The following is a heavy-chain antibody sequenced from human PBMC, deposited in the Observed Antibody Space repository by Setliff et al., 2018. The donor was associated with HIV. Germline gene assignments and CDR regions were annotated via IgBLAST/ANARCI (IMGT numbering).Heavy chain of an antibody. CDR3: ARVYDTSGYSLSIPGY. V-gene: IGHV3-23*01. D-gene: IGHD3-22*01. CDR2: ISGSAESE. CDR1: GFTFSSYS. Sequence: GGSLRLSCAASGFTFSSYSMNWVRQAPGKGLEYVSAISGSAESERYSDSVRGRFHISRDNSNNTLYLQMNSLRAEDTALYYCARVYDTSGYSLSIPGYWCQGTLVTVSS. J-gene: IGHJ4*02.